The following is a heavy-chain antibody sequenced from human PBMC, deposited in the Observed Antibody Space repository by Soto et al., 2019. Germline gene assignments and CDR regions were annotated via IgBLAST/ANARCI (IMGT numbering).Heavy chain of an antibody. CDR3: ARGHYYGSGSYYNDNWFDP. D-gene: IGHD3-10*01. V-gene: IGHV1-46*01. CDR1: GYTFSSYY. CDR2: INPSGGYT. Sequence: ASVKVSCKASGYTFSSYYMNWVRQAPGQGLEWLGIINPSGGYTTYAQRFLGRVTMTSDTSTSTVHMELGSLTSEDTAVYYCARGHYYGSGSYYNDNWFDPWGQGTLVTVSS. J-gene: IGHJ5*02.